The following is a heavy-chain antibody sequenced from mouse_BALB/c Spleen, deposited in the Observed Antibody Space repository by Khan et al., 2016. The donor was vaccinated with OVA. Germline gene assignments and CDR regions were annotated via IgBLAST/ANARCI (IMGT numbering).Heavy chain of an antibody. D-gene: IGHD2-4*01. Sequence: QVQLQQSGPELVKPGSLVKISCKASGYTFTAYDINWVMQRPGQGLEWIGWIYPGDDSTKYNENFKGKATLTADKSSNTVDMERNSLTSEKSAVYFWAREGLRGVGLDYWGQGTSVSVSS. J-gene: IGHJ4*01. CDR2: IYPGDDST. CDR1: GYTFTAYD. V-gene: IGHV1-85*01. CDR3: AREGLRGVGLDY.